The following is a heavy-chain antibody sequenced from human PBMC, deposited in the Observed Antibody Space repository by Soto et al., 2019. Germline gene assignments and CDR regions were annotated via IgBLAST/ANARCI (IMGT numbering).Heavy chain of an antibody. V-gene: IGHV4-61*01. CDR2: IYYSGST. Sequence: PFEIQSHSSTVAEGSVISRSDCWSRIRQPPGKGLEWIGYIYYSGSTNYNPSLKSRVTISVDTSKNQFSLKLSSVTAADTAVYYCARGEKRYYYGSGSYSLDYWGQGILVTVSP. CDR3: ARGEKRYYYGSGSYSLDY. D-gene: IGHD3-10*01. CDR1: EGSVISRSDC. J-gene: IGHJ4*02.